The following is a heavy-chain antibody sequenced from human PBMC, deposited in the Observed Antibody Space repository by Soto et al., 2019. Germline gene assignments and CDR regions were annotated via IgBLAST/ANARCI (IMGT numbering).Heavy chain of an antibody. CDR3: ARDLSYGDYGRPDAFDI. V-gene: IGHV4-31*03. CDR1: GGSISSGGYY. J-gene: IGHJ3*02. Sequence: QVQLQESGPGLVKPSQTLSLTCTVSGGSISSGGYYWSWIRQHPGKGLEWIGYIYYSGSTYYNPSLKSRVTISVDTSKNQFSLKLSSVTAAVTAVYYCARDLSYGDYGRPDAFDIWGQGTMVTVSS. D-gene: IGHD4-17*01. CDR2: IYYSGST.